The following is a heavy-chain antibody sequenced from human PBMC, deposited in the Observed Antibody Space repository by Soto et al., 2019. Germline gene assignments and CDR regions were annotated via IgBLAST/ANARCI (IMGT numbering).Heavy chain of an antibody. CDR2: INHSGST. V-gene: IGHV4-34*01. J-gene: IGHJ6*02. CDR1: GGSFSGYY. Sequence: PATLSLTCAFYGGSFSGYYWSWIRQPPGKGLEWIGEINHSGSTNYNPSLKSRVTISVDTSKNQFSLKLSSVTAADTAVYYCARATFPPSGYCSGGSCKLIGYYYGMDVWGQGTTVTVSS. D-gene: IGHD2-15*01. CDR3: ARATFPPSGYCSGGSCKLIGYYYGMDV.